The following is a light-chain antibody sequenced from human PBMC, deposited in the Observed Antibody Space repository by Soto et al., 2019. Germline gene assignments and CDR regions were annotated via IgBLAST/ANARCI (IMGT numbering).Light chain of an antibody. CDR2: DVN. V-gene: IGLV2-14*01. Sequence: QSALTQPASVSGSPGQSITISCTGTSSDVSGYNYVSWYQQHPGKAPKLMIYDVNNRPSGVSNRFSGSKSGNTASLTISGLQAEDEGDYYCSSYTSSITLVFGGGTKLTVL. CDR3: SSYTSSITLV. CDR1: SSDVSGYNY. J-gene: IGLJ2*01.